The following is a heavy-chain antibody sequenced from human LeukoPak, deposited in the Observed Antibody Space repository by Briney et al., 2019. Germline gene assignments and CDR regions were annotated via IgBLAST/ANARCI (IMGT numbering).Heavy chain of an antibody. D-gene: IGHD5-24*01. V-gene: IGHV4-34*01. Sequence: GSLRLSCAASGFTVSSNYMSWIRQPPGKGLEWIGEINHSGSTNYNPSLKSRVTISVDTSKNQFSLKLSSVTAADTAMYYCARGKRWLQFLNSSWEFDYWGQGTLVTVSS. CDR2: INHSGST. J-gene: IGHJ4*02. CDR3: ARGKRWLQFLNSSWEFDY. CDR1: GFTVSSNY.